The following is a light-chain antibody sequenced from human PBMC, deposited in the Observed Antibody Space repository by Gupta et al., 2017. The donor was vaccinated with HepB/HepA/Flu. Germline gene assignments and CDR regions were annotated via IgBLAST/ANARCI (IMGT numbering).Light chain of an antibody. V-gene: IGKV1-39*01. CDR3: QQSYSTPYT. CDR2: AAS. J-gene: IGKJ2*01. Sequence: LSASVGDRVTITCRASQSISSYLNGYQQKPGKAPKLLIYAASSLQSGVPSRFSGSGSGTDFTLTIRRLQPEDFATYYCQQSYSTPYTFGQGTKLEIK. CDR1: QSISSY.